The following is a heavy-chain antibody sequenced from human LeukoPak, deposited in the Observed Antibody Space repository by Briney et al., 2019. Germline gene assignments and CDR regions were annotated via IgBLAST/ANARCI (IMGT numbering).Heavy chain of an antibody. D-gene: IGHD3-10*02. CDR3: AELGITMIGGV. Sequence: AGGSLRLSCAVSGFTFSSYWMSWVRQAPGKGLEWVANIKQDGSEKYYVDSVKGRFTISRDNAKNSLYLQMNSLRAEDTAVYYCAELGITMIGGVWGKGTTVTISS. CDR2: IKQDGSEK. V-gene: IGHV3-7*01. CDR1: GFTFSSYW. J-gene: IGHJ6*04.